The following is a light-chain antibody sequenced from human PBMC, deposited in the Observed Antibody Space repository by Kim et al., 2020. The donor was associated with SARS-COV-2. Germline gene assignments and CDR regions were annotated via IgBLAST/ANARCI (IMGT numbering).Light chain of an antibody. CDR2: AAS. V-gene: IGKV1-39*01. CDR1: QSISSY. CDR3: QQSYSTLPYT. J-gene: IGKJ2*01. Sequence: DIQMTQSPSSLSASVGDRVTITCRASQSISSYLNWYQQKPGKAPKLLIYAASSLQSGVPSRFSGSGSGTEFTLTISSLQPEDFATYYCQQSYSTLPYTFGQGTKLEI.